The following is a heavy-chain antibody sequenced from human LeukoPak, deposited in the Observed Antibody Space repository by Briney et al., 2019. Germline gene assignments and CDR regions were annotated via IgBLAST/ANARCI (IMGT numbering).Heavy chain of an antibody. CDR1: GFTFSDYY. V-gene: IGHV3-11*01. D-gene: IGHD4-23*01. J-gene: IGHJ4*02. CDR2: ISSSGSTI. Sequence: PGGSLRLSCAASGFTFSDYYMSWIRQAPGKGLEWLSYISSSGSTIYYADSVKGRFTISRDNAKNSLYLQMNSLRVEDTAVYYCARDRWATNYFDNWGQGTLVTVSS. CDR3: ARDRWATNYFDN.